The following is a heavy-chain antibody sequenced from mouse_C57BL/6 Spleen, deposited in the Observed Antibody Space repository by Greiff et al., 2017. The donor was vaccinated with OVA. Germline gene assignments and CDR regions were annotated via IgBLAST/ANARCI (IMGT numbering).Heavy chain of an antibody. J-gene: IGHJ2*01. CDR3: ARPIYYYGSSYDYFDY. D-gene: IGHD1-1*01. V-gene: IGHV1-64*01. Sequence: QVQLQQPGAELVKPGASVKLSCKASGYTFTSYWMHWVKQRPGQGLEWIGMIHPNSGSTNYNEKFNSKATLTVDKSSSTAYMQLSSLTSEDSAVYYCARPIYYYGSSYDYFDYWGQGTTLTVSS. CDR1: GYTFTSYW. CDR2: IHPNSGST.